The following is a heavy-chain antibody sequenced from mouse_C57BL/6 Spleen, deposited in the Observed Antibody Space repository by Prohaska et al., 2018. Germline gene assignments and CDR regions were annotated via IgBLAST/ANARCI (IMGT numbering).Heavy chain of an antibody. CDR3: ADGYYSFAY. Sequence: VKQSPEKSLEWIGEINPSTGGTTYNQKFKAKATLTVDKSSSTAYMQLKSLTSEDSAVYYCADGYYSFAYWGQGTLVTVSA. V-gene: IGHV1-42*01. CDR2: INPSTGGT. J-gene: IGHJ3*01. D-gene: IGHD2-3*01.